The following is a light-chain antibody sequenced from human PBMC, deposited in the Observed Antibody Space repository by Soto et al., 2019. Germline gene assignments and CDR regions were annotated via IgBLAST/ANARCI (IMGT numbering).Light chain of an antibody. Sequence: QSVLTQPASVSGSTGQSITISCTGTSSDVGGYNYVSWYQQHPDKAPKLMIYEVTNRPSGVSFRFSGSKSGNTASLTISGLQPEDEADYYCSSYTSTSTLYVFGTGTKLTVL. CDR2: EVT. J-gene: IGLJ1*01. CDR1: SSDVGGYNY. V-gene: IGLV2-14*01. CDR3: SSYTSTSTLYV.